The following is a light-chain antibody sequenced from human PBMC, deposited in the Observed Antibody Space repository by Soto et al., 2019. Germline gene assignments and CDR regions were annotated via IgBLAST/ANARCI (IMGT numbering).Light chain of an antibody. J-gene: IGKJ5*01. CDR2: DAS. Sequence: EVVMTQSPATLSLSPGNTVTLSCRANQSVSSYLAWYQQKPGQAPRLLIYDASNRATGIPARFSGSVSGTDFTLTISSLEPEDFAVYYCQQRSNWPPTVTFGQGTRLEIK. CDR3: QQRSNWPPTVT. CDR1: QSVSSY. V-gene: IGKV3-11*01.